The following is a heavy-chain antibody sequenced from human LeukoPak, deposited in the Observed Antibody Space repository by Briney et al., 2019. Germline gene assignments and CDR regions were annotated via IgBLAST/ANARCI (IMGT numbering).Heavy chain of an antibody. CDR3: ARGYYGSGSYDY. Sequence: KSSETLSLTCAVYGGSFGGYYWSWIRQPPGKGLEWIGEINHSGSTNYNPSLKSRVTISVDTSKNQFSLKLSSVTAADTAVYYCARGYYGSGSYDYWGQGTLVTVSS. J-gene: IGHJ4*02. V-gene: IGHV4-34*01. CDR1: GGSFGGYY. D-gene: IGHD3-10*01. CDR2: INHSGST.